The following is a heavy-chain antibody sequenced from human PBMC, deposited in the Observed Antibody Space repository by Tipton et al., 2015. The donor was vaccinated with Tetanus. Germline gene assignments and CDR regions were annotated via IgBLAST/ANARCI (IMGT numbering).Heavy chain of an antibody. D-gene: IGHD1-14*01. V-gene: IGHV4-59*01. CDR2: IYYSGST. CDR1: GGSISSYY. J-gene: IGHJ4*02. CDR3: ARGTGDY. Sequence: GLVKPSKTLSLTCTVSGGSISSYYWSWIRQPPGKGLEWIGYIYYSGSTNYNPSLKSRVTISVDTSKNQFSLKLSSVTAADTAVYYCARGTGDYWGQGTLVTVSS.